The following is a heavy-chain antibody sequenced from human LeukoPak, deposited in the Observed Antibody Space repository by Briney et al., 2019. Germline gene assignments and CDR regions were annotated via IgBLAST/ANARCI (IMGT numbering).Heavy chain of an antibody. CDR3: AKLDAQWLARPYFDY. CDR2: ISGSGGST. Sequence: GGSLRLSCAASGFTFSSYAMSWVRQAPGKGLEWVSAISGSGGSTYYADSVKGRFTISRDNSKNTLYLQMNSLRAEDTAVYYCAKLDAQWLARPYFDYWGQGTLSPSPQ. J-gene: IGHJ4*02. D-gene: IGHD6-19*01. CDR1: GFTFSSYA. V-gene: IGHV3-23*01.